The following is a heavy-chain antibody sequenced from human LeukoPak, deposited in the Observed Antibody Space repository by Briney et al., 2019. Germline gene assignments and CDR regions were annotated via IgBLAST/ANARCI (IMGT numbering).Heavy chain of an antibody. CDR3: AKDLGYYYASGSTTGFDH. D-gene: IGHD3-10*01. V-gene: IGHV3-23*01. J-gene: IGHJ4*02. Sequence: GGSLRLSCAASGFTFNSYAMSWVRQAPGKGLEWISGISASDGSTYYADSVKGRFTISRDNSKNTLYLQMNSLRAEDTAVYYCAKDLGYYYASGSTTGFDHWGQGTLVTVSS. CDR2: ISASDGST. CDR1: GFTFNSYA.